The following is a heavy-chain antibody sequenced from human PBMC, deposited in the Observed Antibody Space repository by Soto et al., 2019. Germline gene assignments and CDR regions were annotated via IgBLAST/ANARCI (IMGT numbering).Heavy chain of an antibody. Sequence: EVQLVESGGGLVQPGRSLRLSCAASGFTFDDYAMHWVRQAPGKGLEWVSGISWNSGTIGYAASVRGRFTISRDNAKSYLYLQMNSLRAEDTALYYCAKDYDFWSGCFDYWGQGTLVTVSS. CDR3: AKDYDFWSGCFDY. D-gene: IGHD3-3*01. CDR1: GFTFDDYA. J-gene: IGHJ4*02. CDR2: ISWNSGTI. V-gene: IGHV3-9*01.